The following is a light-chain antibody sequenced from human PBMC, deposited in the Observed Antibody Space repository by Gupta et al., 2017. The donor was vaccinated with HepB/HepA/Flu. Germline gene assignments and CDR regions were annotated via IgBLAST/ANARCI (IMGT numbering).Light chain of an antibody. J-gene: IGKJ1*01. CDR3: QQYYHWTPTST. V-gene: IGKV3-15*01. CDR2: EAS. Sequence: TQSPLTVSGSLGERVTISCTASENVRTKVAWYQQKSGQAPRLLIHEASTRATGVPDRFTGRGSGTEFTLTITGLQSEDFGLYYCQQYYHWTPTSTFGQGTKVEVK. CDR1: ENVRTK.